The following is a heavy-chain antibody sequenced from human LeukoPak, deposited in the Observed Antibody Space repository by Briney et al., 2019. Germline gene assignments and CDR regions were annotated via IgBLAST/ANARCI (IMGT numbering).Heavy chain of an antibody. V-gene: IGHV3-30*03. Sequence: GRSLRLSCAASGFTFSSYGMHRVRQAPGKGLEWVAVISYDGSNKYYADSVKGRFTISRDNSKNTLYLQMNSLRAEDTAVYYCARDQGYCSSTSCYSDAFDIWGQGTMVTVSS. CDR2: ISYDGSNK. CDR3: ARDQGYCSSTSCYSDAFDI. D-gene: IGHD2-2*01. J-gene: IGHJ3*02. CDR1: GFTFSSYG.